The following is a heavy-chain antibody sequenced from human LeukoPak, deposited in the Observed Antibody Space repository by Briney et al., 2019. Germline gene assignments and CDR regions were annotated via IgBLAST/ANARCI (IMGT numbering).Heavy chain of an antibody. CDR3: ASVDSSAYFSYFDS. V-gene: IGHV4-59*11. CDR1: GASISSHY. J-gene: IGHJ4*02. D-gene: IGHD3-22*01. Sequence: SETLSLTCRVSGASISSHYWSWIRQPPGKGLEWIGYMFYTGSAKYNPSLKSRVTISVDTSKKQFSLKVSSVTAADTAVYHCASVDSSAYFSYFDSWGQGVLVTVSS. CDR2: MFYTGSA.